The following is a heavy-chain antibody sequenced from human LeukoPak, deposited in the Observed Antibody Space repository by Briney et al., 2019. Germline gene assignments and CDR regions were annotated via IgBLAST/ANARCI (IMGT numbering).Heavy chain of an antibody. J-gene: IGHJ6*02. V-gene: IGHV3-9*01. CDR3: AKDLYYSYGPVGYYGMDV. D-gene: IGHD5-18*01. Sequence: PGGSLRLSCAASGFTFDDYAMHWVRQAPGKGLEWVSGISWNSGSIGYADSVKGRFTISRDNAKNSLYLQMNSLRAEDTALYYCAKDLYYSYGPVGYYGMDVWGQGTTVTVSS. CDR1: GFTFDDYA. CDR2: ISWNSGSI.